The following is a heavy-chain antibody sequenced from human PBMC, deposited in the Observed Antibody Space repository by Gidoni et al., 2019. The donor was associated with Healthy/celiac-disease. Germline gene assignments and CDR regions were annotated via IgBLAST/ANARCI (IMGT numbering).Heavy chain of an antibody. Sequence: STYYNPSLKSRVTISVDTSKNQFSLKLSSVTAADTAVYYCARSKGGYCSGGSCYSVATPINWFDPWGQGTLVTVSS. D-gene: IGHD2-15*01. J-gene: IGHJ5*02. CDR3: ARSKGGYCSGGSCYSVATPINWFDP. CDR2: ST. V-gene: IGHV4-39*01.